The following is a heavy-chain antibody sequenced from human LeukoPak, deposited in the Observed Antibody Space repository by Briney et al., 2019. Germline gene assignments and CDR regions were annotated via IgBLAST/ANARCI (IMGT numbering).Heavy chain of an antibody. Sequence: GGSLRLSCAASGFTFSSYAMSWVRQAPGKGLEWVSAISGSGGGTYYADSVKGRFTISRDNSKNTLYLQMNSLRAEDTAVYYCAKDHRVYYDSSGYWVYWGQGTLVTVSS. CDR2: ISGSGGGT. D-gene: IGHD3-22*01. CDR1: GFTFSSYA. CDR3: AKDHRVYYDSSGYWVY. V-gene: IGHV3-23*01. J-gene: IGHJ4*02.